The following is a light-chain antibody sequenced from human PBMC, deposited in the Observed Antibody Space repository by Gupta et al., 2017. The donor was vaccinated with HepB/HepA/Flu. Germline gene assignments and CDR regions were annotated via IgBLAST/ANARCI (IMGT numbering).Light chain of an antibody. J-gene: IGLJ1*01. CDR3: AAWDDSLKGYV. CDR2: YDD. CDR1: SSNIGNNA. V-gene: IGLV1-36*01. Sequence: QSVLTQPPSVSEAPRQRVTISCSGSSSNIGNNAVTWYQQLPGKAPKLLIYYDDLLPSGVSDRFSGSKSGTSASLAISGLQSEDEADYYCAAWDDSLKGYVFGTETKVTVL.